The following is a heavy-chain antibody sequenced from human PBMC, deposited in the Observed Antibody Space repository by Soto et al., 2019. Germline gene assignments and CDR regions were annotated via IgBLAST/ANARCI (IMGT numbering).Heavy chain of an antibody. CDR1: GFTVSTKY. V-gene: IGHV3-66*01. D-gene: IGHD3-16*01. CDR3: ARDPWAADY. Sequence: VQLVESGGGLVQPGGSLRLSCAASGFTVSTKYMSWVRQAPGKGLEWVSVIYSGGSTFYADSVRGRFTISRDNSKNAVNLQMNSLRAEETDVYYCARDPWAADYWGQGTLVTVSS. J-gene: IGHJ4*02. CDR2: IYSGGST.